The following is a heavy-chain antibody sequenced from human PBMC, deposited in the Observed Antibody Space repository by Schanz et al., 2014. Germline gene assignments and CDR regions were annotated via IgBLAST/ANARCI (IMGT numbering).Heavy chain of an antibody. CDR1: GGTFSSYT. J-gene: IGHJ4*02. CDR3: ARSNYYDNSDYYNSFDY. D-gene: IGHD3-22*01. CDR2: IIPILGIA. V-gene: IGHV1-69*02. Sequence: VQLEQSGAEVKKPGSSVKVSCKASGGTFSSYTISWVRQAPGQGLEWMGRIIPILGIANYAQKFQGRVTNTADNSTSTAYMDLSSLRPEDTAVYYCARSNYYDNSDYYNSFDYWGQGTLVTVSS.